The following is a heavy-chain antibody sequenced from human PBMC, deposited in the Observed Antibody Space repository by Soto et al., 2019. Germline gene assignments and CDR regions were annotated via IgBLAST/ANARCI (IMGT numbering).Heavy chain of an antibody. D-gene: IGHD2-2*01. J-gene: IGHJ5*02. V-gene: IGHV4-31*08. CDR2: IYYSGST. CDR1: GGSISSGGYH. CDR3: VRRGSTSNGDWFDL. Sequence: PSETLSLTCTVSGGSISSGGYHWSWIRQHPGKGLEWIGYIYYSGSTYYNPSLTSPVTISIDTSKNQFSLSLRSVTAADTAVYFCVRRGSTSNGDWFDLWGRGILVTVSS.